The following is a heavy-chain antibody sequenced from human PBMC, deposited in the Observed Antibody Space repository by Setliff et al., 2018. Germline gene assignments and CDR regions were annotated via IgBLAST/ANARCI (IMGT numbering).Heavy chain of an antibody. J-gene: IGHJ4*02. CDR3: ARLEKDYGDHVRKSLDY. CDR2: INPSGGST. Sequence: ASVKVSCKASGYTFTSYYMHWVRQAPGQGLEWMGIINPSGGSTSYAQKFQGRVTMTRDTSTSTVHMELSSLRSEDTAVYYCARLEKDYGDHVRKSLDYWGQGTLVTVSS. V-gene: IGHV1-46*01. D-gene: IGHD4-17*01. CDR1: GYTFTSYY.